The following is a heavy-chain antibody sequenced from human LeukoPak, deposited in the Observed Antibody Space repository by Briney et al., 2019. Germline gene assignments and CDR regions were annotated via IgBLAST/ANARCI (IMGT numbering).Heavy chain of an antibody. CDR3: AKDSYDSSGYYVQPYDY. V-gene: IGHV3-53*01. Sequence: GGSLRLSCTTSQFTVNSNYMAWVRQAPGKGLEWVSLISSGGIPYYLNSVKGRFTVSRDNSKNTLYLQMNSLRAEDTAVYYCAKDSYDSSGYYVQPYDYWGQGTLVTVSS. D-gene: IGHD3-22*01. CDR2: ISSGGIP. CDR1: QFTVNSNY. J-gene: IGHJ4*02.